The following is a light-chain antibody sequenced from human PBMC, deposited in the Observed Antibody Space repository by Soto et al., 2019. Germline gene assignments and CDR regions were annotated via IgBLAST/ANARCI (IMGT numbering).Light chain of an antibody. V-gene: IGLV1-40*01. CDR1: SSNIGAGYD. CDR2: GNS. J-gene: IGLJ2*01. CDR3: QSYDSSLSGSVV. Sequence: QSVLTQPPSVSGAPGQWVTISCTGSSSNIGAGYDVHWYQQLPGTAPKLLTYGNSNRPSGVPDRFSGSKSGTSASLAITGLQAEDEADYYCQSYDSSLSGSVVFGGGTKLTVL.